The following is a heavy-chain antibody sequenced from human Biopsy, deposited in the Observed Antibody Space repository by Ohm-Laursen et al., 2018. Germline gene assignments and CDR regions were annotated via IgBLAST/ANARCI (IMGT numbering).Heavy chain of an antibody. J-gene: IGHJ6*02. V-gene: IGHV4-34*01. CDR1: GGSFSGYY. CDR3: ARATNSTGWPYYYFYGMDV. CDR2: INHSGRT. Sequence: SDTLSLTCAVYGGSFSGYYWSWIRQPPGKGLEWIGEINHSGRTNYNPSLKSRVTISVDTSKNQFSLRLNSVTAADTAVYYCARATNSTGWPYYYFYGMDVWGQGTTVTVSS. D-gene: IGHD2/OR15-2a*01.